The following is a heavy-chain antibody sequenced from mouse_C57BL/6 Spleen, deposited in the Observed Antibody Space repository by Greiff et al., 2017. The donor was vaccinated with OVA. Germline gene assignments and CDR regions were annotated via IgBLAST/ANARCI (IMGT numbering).Heavy chain of an antibody. J-gene: IGHJ1*03. CDR3: ARRGGPHWYFDV. V-gene: IGHV1-55*01. CDR1: GYTFTSYW. CDR2: IYPGSGST. Sequence: QVQLQQPGAELVKPGASVKMSCKASGYTFTSYWITWVKQRPGQGLEWIGDIYPGSGSTNYNEKFKSKATLTVDTSSRTAYMQLSSLTSEDSAVYYCARRGGPHWYFDVWGTGTTVTVSS.